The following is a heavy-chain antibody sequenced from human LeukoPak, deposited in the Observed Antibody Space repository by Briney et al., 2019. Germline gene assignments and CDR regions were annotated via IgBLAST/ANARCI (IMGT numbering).Heavy chain of an antibody. J-gene: IGHJ4*02. Sequence: GGSLRLSCAASGFNFNKYWMHWVRQAPGKGLVWVSRINGDGTTTSYADSVKGGFTMSRDNAKNTLYLQMSGLRAEDTAVYYCATGNYYDSRGYYTFGHWGQGTLVTASS. D-gene: IGHD3-22*01. CDR2: INGDGTTT. CDR1: GFNFNKYW. V-gene: IGHV3-74*01. CDR3: ATGNYYDSRGYYTFGH.